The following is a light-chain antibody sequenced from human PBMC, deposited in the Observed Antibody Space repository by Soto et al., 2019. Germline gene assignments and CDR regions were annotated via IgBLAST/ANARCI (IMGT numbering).Light chain of an antibody. V-gene: IGLV2-8*01. CDR1: SSDVGGYDH. CDR2: DVN. Sequence: QYALTQPPSASGSPGQSVTISCAGTSSDVGGYDHVSWYQQHPGKAPKLMIYDVNKRPSGVPDRFSGSKSGNAASLTVSGLQTEDEADYYCSSFAGRNNVVFGGGTKHTVL. CDR3: SSFAGRNNVV. J-gene: IGLJ3*02.